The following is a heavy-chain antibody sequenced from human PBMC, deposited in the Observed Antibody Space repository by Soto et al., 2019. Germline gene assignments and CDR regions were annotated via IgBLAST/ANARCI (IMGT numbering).Heavy chain of an antibody. V-gene: IGHV4-30-2*01. D-gene: IGHD6-13*01. Sequence: PSETLSLTCAVSGGSISGTTYSWSWFRQPPGKDLEWIGYIYDSGSTYYNPSLKSQFSISVDRSKNQFSLKLSSVTAADTAVYYCARGQGAAAGHSNFDYWGQGALVTVSS. J-gene: IGHJ4*02. CDR1: GGSISGTTYS. CDR3: ARGQGAAAGHSNFDY. CDR2: IYDSGST.